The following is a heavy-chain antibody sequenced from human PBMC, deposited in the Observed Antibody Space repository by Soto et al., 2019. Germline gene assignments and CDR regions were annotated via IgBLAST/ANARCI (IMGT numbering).Heavy chain of an antibody. CDR1: SGSFSDYS. J-gene: IGHJ6*02. CDR3: ARGRRFTSGTYRAPYNSGLDV. CDR2: INHSGST. V-gene: IGHV4-34*01. Sequence: SETLSLTCAVYSGSFSDYSCNWIRQPPGKGLEWIGEINHSGSTNYNPSLKSRVTMSIYAPRKQFSLKLSSVTAADTAVYYCARGRRFTSGTYRAPYNSGLDVWGQGTTVTVSS. D-gene: IGHD3-10*01.